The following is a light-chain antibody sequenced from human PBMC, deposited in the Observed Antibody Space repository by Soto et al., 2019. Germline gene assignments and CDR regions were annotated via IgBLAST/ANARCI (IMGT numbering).Light chain of an antibody. V-gene: IGLV2-8*01. Sequence: QSALTQPPSASASPGQSVTISCTGTSSDVGGYNYVSWYQYHPGKAPKLLIYEVTKRPSGVPDRFSGSKSGNTASLTVSGLQAEDEADYYCGSYAPSNNVIFGGGTKLTVL. CDR1: SSDVGGYNY. CDR3: GSYAPSNNVI. J-gene: IGLJ2*01. CDR2: EVT.